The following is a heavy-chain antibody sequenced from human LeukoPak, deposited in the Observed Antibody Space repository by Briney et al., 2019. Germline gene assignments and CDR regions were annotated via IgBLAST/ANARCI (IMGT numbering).Heavy chain of an antibody. CDR2: INHSGST. CDR1: GGSFSGYY. V-gene: IGHV4-34*01. D-gene: IGHD5-18*01. J-gene: IGHJ4*02. CDR3: ARERIERYTYASSDFDY. Sequence: SETLSLTCAVYGGSFSGYYWSWIRQPPGKGLEWIGEINHSGSTNYNPSLKSRITISVDTSKNQFSLKVTSVTAADTALYYCARERIERYTYASSDFDYWGRGTLVTVSS.